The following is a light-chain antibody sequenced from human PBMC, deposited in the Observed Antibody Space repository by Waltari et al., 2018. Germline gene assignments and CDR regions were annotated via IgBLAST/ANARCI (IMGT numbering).Light chain of an antibody. CDR1: QSISKY. J-gene: IGKJ1*01. V-gene: IGKV3-11*01. Sequence: VLTQSPGTLSLSPGERATLSCRASQSISKYLVWYQQRPGHAPRLLIYAASTRATGIPDRFSGSGFGTDFTLTISRLEPEDFAMYYCQNHERLPATFGQGP. CDR3: QNHERLPAT. CDR2: AAS.